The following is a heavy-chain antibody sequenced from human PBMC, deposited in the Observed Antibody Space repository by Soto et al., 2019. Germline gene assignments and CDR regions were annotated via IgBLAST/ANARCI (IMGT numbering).Heavy chain of an antibody. CDR2: IIPIFGTA. J-gene: IGHJ4*02. D-gene: IGHD5-18*01. CDR3: ATIGGTAMVKIDY. V-gene: IGHV1-69*06. CDR1: GGTFSSYA. Sequence: QVQLGQSGAEVKKPGSSVKVSCKASGGTFSSYAISWVRQAPGQGLEWMGGIIPIFGTANYEQKFQGRVTITADKSTSTAYMELSSLRSEDTAVYYCATIGGTAMVKIDYWGQGTLFPVSS.